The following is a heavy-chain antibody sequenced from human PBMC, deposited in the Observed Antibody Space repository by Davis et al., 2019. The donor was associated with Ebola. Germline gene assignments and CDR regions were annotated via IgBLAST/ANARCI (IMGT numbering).Heavy chain of an antibody. CDR2: IYHSGST. J-gene: IGHJ4*02. D-gene: IGHD2-2*01. V-gene: IGHV4-30-2*01. Sequence: PSETLSLTCTVSGGSISSGGYYWSWIRQHPGKGLEWIGYIYHSGSTYYNPSLKSRVTISVDRSKNQFSLKLSSVTAADTAVYYCARGHRPGNQLPPRHWGQGTLVTVSS. CDR1: GGSISSGGYY. CDR3: ARGHRPGNQLPPRH.